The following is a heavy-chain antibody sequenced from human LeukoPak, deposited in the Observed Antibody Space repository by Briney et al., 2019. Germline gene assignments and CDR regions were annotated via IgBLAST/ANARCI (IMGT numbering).Heavy chain of an antibody. V-gene: IGHV4-39*07. CDR3: TRGAGSTTSNDAFDI. D-gene: IGHD1-1*01. CDR2: ISHSGRA. Sequence: SETLSLTCTVSGGSISSSSYYWTWIRQPPGKGLEWIGEISHSGRANYNPSLKSRVTISVDTSKNQFSLKVSSVTAADTAVYYCTRGAGSTTSNDAFDIWGQGTMVTVSS. J-gene: IGHJ3*02. CDR1: GGSISSSSYY.